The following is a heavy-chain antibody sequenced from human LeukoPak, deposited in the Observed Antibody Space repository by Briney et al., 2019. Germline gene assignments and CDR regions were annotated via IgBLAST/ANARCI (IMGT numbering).Heavy chain of an antibody. J-gene: IGHJ4*02. D-gene: IGHD5-12*01. Sequence: GGSLRLSCAASGFTFSTAWMNWVRQAPGKGLEWVARVKSKIDGGTTDYAAPVKGRFTISRDDSKNTMSLQVDSLKTEDTAAYYCTADLPDYGGYDFDYWGQGTLVTVSS. CDR3: TADLPDYGGYDFDY. CDR2: VKSKIDGGTT. CDR1: GFTFSTAW. V-gene: IGHV3-15*01.